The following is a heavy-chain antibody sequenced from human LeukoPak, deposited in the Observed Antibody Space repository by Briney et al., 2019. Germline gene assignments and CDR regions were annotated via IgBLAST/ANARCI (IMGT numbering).Heavy chain of an antibody. J-gene: IGHJ4*02. D-gene: IGHD3-22*01. CDR3: AKSKFPYDTDGWHGYFDF. Sequence: PGGSLRLSCAASGFTFSSYAMSWVRQAPGKGLEWVSSISGSGGSTYYADSVKGRFTISRDNSKNTLSLQMNSLRGDDTAVYYCAKSKFPYDTDGWHGYFDFWGQGTPVTVSS. V-gene: IGHV3-23*01. CDR2: ISGSGGST. CDR1: GFTFSSYA.